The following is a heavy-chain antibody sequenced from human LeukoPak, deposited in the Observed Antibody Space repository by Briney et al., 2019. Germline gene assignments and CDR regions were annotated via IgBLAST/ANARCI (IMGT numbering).Heavy chain of an antibody. CDR2: INPNSGGT. D-gene: IGHD2-15*01. V-gene: IGHV1-2*02. Sequence: ASVKVSCKASGYTFTGYYMHWVRQAPGQGLEWMGWINPNSGGTNYAQKFQGRVTMTRDTSISTAYMELSGLRSDDTAVYYCARSDIVVVVAAKLGAFDIWGQGTMVTVSS. CDR3: ARSDIVVVVAAKLGAFDI. CDR1: GYTFTGYY. J-gene: IGHJ3*02.